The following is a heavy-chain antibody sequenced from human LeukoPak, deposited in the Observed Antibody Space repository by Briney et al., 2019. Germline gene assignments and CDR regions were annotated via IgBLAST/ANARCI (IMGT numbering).Heavy chain of an antibody. CDR3: ARGSTDYGDPNFDY. CDR1: GGSFSGYY. Sequence: SETLSLTCAVYGGSFSGYYWSWIRQPPGKELEWIGEINHSGSTNYNPSLKSRVTISVDTSKNQFSLKLSSVTAADTAVYYCARGSTDYGDPNFDYWGQGTLVTVSS. J-gene: IGHJ4*02. D-gene: IGHD4-17*01. CDR2: INHSGST. V-gene: IGHV4-34*01.